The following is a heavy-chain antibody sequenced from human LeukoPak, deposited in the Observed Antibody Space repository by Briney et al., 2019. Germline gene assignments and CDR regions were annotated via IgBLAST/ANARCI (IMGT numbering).Heavy chain of an antibody. CDR2: IGGSGDNI. D-gene: IGHD1-26*01. CDR1: GFGFSSYA. V-gene: IGHV3-23*01. Sequence: GGSLRLSCATSGFGFSSYAMTWVRQAPGKGLEWVSVIGGSGDNIHFADSVKGRFTISRDNSKSTVYLQMNGLRAEDTAVYYCATYQQSGKDDYWGQGTLVTVSS. J-gene: IGHJ4*02. CDR3: ATYQQSGKDDY.